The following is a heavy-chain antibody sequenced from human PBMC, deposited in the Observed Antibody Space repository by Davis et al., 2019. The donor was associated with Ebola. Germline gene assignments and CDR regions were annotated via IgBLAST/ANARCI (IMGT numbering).Heavy chain of an antibody. V-gene: IGHV4-4*02. CDR2: IYHSGST. J-gene: IGHJ4*02. Sequence: SETLSLTCAVSGGSISSSNWWCWVRQPPGRGLEWIGEIYHSGSTNYNPSLKSRVTISVDTSKNQFSLKLSSVTAADTAVYYCARAPWSSGWYWYWGQGTLVTVSS. CDR3: ARAPWSSGWYWY. D-gene: IGHD6-19*01. CDR1: GGSISSSNW.